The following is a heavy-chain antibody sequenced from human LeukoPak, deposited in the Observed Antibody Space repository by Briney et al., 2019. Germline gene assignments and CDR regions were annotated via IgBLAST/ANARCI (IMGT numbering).Heavy chain of an antibody. CDR1: GFTFSDYD. CDR3: ARVAKERVGGVYYFDY. CDR2: IGTAGDT. Sequence: PGGSLRLSCAASGFTFSDYDMHWVRQATGKGLEWVSAIGTAGDTYYTGSVKGRFTISRENAKNSSYLQMNSLRAEDTAVYYCARVAKERVGGVYYFDYWGQGTLVTVSS. V-gene: IGHV3-13*01. D-gene: IGHD1-1*01. J-gene: IGHJ4*02.